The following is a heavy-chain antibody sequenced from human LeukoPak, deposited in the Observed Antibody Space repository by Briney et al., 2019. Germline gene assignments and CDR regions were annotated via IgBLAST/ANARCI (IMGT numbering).Heavy chain of an antibody. J-gene: IGHJ4*02. CDR2: ISYDGSNK. D-gene: IGHD2-2*01. V-gene: IGHV3-30-3*01. Sequence: PGRSLRLSCAASGFTFSSYAMHWVRQAPGKGLEWVAVISYDGSNKYYADSVKGRFTISRDNSKNTLYLQLNSLRAVDTAVYYCARDNDQQLILAAFFYFDYWGQGTLVTVSS. CDR1: GFTFSSYA. CDR3: ARDNDQQLILAAFFYFDY.